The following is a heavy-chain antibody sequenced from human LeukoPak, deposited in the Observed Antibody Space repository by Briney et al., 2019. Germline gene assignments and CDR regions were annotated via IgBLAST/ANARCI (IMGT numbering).Heavy chain of an antibody. J-gene: IGHJ3*02. Sequence: GASVKVSCKASGYTFTSYYMHWVRQAPGQGLEWMGIINPSGGSTSYAQKFQGRVTMTRDTSTSTVYMELSSLRSDDTAVYYCARDSRGYQLPDDAFDIWGQGTMVTVSS. CDR3: ARDSRGYQLPDDAFDI. CDR2: INPSGGST. D-gene: IGHD2-2*01. CDR1: GYTFTSYY. V-gene: IGHV1-46*01.